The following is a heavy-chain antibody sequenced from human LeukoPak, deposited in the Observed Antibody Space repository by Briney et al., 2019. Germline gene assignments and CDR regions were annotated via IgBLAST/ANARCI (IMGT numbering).Heavy chain of an antibody. CDR1: GLTVGSDW. V-gene: IGHV3-7*05. CDR2: IKEDGSEK. Sequence: TGGCLRLSCAAAGLTVGSDWVSWGRQAPGKGVGWVANIKEDGSEKYYGDSVKGRFTVSRDHAKNSLYLQMNSLRAEDTAVYYCARGGYHHIYWGQGTLVTVSS. D-gene: IGHD2-2*01. J-gene: IGHJ4*02. CDR3: ARGGYHHIY.